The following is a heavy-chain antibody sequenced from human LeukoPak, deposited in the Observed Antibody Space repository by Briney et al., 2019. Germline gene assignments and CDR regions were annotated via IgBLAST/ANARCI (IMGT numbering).Heavy chain of an antibody. D-gene: IGHD3-10*01. CDR1: GFTFDDSG. CDR3: AKASNYYGSGNYYNLIDY. V-gene: IGHV3-20*04. Sequence: GGSLRLSCTASGFTFDDSGMSWVRQAPGKGLEWVSSVNWNGGSTGYADSVKGRFTISRDNAKNSLYLQMNSLTAEDTAVYYCAKASNYYGSGNYYNLIDYWGQGTLVTVSS. J-gene: IGHJ4*02. CDR2: VNWNGGST.